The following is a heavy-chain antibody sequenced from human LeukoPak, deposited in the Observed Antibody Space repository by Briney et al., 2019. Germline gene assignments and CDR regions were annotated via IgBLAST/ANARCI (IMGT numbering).Heavy chain of an antibody. V-gene: IGHV4-59*08. CDR3: ARHSGTIFGVTDAFDI. D-gene: IGHD3-3*01. Sequence: SETLSLTCAVYGGSFSGYYWSWIRQPPGKGLEWIGYIYYSGSTNYNPSLKSRVTISVDTSKNQFSLKLSSVTAADTAVYYCARHSGTIFGVTDAFDIWGQGTMVTVSS. J-gene: IGHJ3*02. CDR2: IYYSGST. CDR1: GGSFSGYY.